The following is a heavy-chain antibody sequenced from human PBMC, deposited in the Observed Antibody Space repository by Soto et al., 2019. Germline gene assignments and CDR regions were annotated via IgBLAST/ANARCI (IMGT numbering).Heavy chain of an antibody. J-gene: IGHJ4*02. CDR1: GFTFSSYS. CDR2: ISSSSSTI. D-gene: IGHD6-19*01. Sequence: EVPLVESGGGLVQPGGSLRLSCAASGFTFSSYSMNWVRQAPGKVLEWVSYISSSSSTIYYADSVKGRFTISRDNAKNSLYLQMNSLTDEDTAVYYCARDLGGQWLVRGGDYWCQGTLVTVSS. CDR3: ARDLGGQWLVRGGDY. V-gene: IGHV3-48*02.